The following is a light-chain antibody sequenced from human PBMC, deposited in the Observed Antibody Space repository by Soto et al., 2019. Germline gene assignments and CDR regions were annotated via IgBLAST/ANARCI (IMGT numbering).Light chain of an antibody. CDR1: QSLTNSF. Sequence: EIGSSQSPCTLSLSTGERATLSCRTSQSLTNSFIAWDQQRPGQAHRLLNYDTSSRASGIPNRFSGRGSGKDFTLTISRLETEDFAVFYWQQYGTSEIIFGQGTRLEI. J-gene: IGKJ5*01. V-gene: IGKV3-20*01. CDR3: QQYGTSEII. CDR2: DTS.